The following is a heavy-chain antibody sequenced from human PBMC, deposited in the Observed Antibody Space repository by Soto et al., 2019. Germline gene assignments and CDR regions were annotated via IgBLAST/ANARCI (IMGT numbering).Heavy chain of an antibody. D-gene: IGHD1-26*01. CDR1: GFSLTTDGEG. J-gene: IGHJ4*02. V-gene: IGHV2-5*02. CDR2: IYWDDDE. Sequence: QITLKESGPALVKSTQTLTLTCTFSGFSLTTDGEGVGWVRQSPGEALEWLALIYWDDDERYSPSLKTRLTITKDIYRNQVVLVTTSMEPVDTGTYFCAHSRNLITEDAQVGDFDYWGQGT. CDR3: AHSRNLITEDAQVGDFDY.